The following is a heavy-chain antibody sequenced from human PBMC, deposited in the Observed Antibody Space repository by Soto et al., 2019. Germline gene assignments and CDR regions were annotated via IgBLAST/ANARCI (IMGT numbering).Heavy chain of an antibody. V-gene: IGHV3-74*01. D-gene: IGHD3-16*02. J-gene: IGHJ6*02. CDR1: GFTFSSHW. CDR2: INSDGSRT. CDR3: ASRTVIEYGLDV. Sequence: EVQLVESGGGLVQPGGSLRLSCVASGFTFSSHWMHWVRQAPGKGLVWVSRINSDGSRTTYADSVKGRFTISRDNAKNTLYLQLNSLRAEDTAVYYCASRTVIEYGLDVWGRGTKVTVSS.